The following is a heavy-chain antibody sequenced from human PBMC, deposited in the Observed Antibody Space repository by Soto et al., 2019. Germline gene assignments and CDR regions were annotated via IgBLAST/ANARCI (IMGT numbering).Heavy chain of an antibody. V-gene: IGHV3-74*01. J-gene: IGHJ4*02. CDR2: INDDGSST. Sequence: EVQLVESGGGLLQSGGSLRLSCAASGFTFSMYWMHWVRQVPGKGPEWVSRINDDGSSTNYADSVKGRFTISRDNAKNTLYLQMNDLRAEDTAVYYCTRGPRSTSTGTGAFWGQGTLVTVSS. CDR1: GFTFSMYW. D-gene: IGHD1-1*01. CDR3: TRGPRSTSTGTGAF.